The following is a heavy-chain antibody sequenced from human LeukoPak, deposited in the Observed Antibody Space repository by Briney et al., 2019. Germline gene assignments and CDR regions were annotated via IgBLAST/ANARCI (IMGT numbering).Heavy chain of an antibody. D-gene: IGHD5-12*01. CDR1: GFTFSSYG. Sequence: GGSLRLSCAASGFTFSSYGMHWVRQAPGKGLEWVAVIWYDGSNKYYADSVKGRFTISRDNSKNTLYLQMNNLKTEDTAVYYCRTYEGIDWGQGTLVTASS. CDR2: IWYDGSNK. J-gene: IGHJ4*02. V-gene: IGHV3-33*01. CDR3: RTYEGID.